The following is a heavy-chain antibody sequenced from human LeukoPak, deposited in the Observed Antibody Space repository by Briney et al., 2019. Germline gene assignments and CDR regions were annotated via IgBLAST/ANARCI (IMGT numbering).Heavy chain of an antibody. CDR3: ATANPYYFDY. V-gene: IGHV3-23*01. CDR1: GFTFSSYG. J-gene: IGHJ4*02. CDR2: ISGSGGST. Sequence: GGSLRLSCSASGFTFSSYGMSSVRQAPGKGVDWVSAISGSGGSTYYADSAKGRFTISRDNPKNTLYLQLNSLRAEDTAVYYCATANPYYFDYWGQGTVVTVSS.